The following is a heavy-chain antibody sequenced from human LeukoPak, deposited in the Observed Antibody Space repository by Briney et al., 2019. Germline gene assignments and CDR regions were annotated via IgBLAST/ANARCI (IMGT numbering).Heavy chain of an antibody. Sequence: SETLSLTCTVSGDSITTYFWSWIRQPPGKGLEWIGYIYYSGTTNYNPSLKSRVTISVDTSKSQVSLKLSSVTAADTAVYYCARNRAMPTAPEYWYDPGGQGTLVTVSS. J-gene: IGHJ5*02. D-gene: IGHD2-2*01. CDR3: ARNRAMPTAPEYWYDP. V-gene: IGHV4-59*01. CDR2: IYYSGTT. CDR1: GDSITTYF.